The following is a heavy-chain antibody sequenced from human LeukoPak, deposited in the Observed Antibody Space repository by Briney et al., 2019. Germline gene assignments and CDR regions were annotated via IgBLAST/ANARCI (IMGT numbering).Heavy chain of an antibody. Sequence: MAGGSLRLSCVASGFTFSSYSMSWIRQPPGKGLEWIGYIYYSGSNNYNPSLKSRVTISVDTSKNQFSLKLSSVTAADTAVYYCARSLGYCSGGSCYSGGWFDPWGQGTLVTVSS. V-gene: IGHV4-59*01. CDR1: GFTFSSYS. D-gene: IGHD2-15*01. J-gene: IGHJ5*02. CDR2: IYYSGSN. CDR3: ARSLGYCSGGSCYSGGWFDP.